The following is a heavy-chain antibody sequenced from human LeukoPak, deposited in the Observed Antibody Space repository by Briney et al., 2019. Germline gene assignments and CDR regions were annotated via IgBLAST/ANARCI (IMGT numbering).Heavy chain of an antibody. CDR2: IRYDGSNK. CDR1: GFTFSSYG. V-gene: IGHV3-30*02. D-gene: IGHD2-15*01. J-gene: IGHJ4*02. CDR3: AKDRRSSRHLDY. Sequence: GGSLRLSCAASGFTFSSYGMHWVRQAPGKGLEWVAFIRYDGSNKYYADSVKGRFTISRDNSKNTLYLHVNSLRAEDTAVYYCAKDRRSSRHLDYWGQGTLVTVSS.